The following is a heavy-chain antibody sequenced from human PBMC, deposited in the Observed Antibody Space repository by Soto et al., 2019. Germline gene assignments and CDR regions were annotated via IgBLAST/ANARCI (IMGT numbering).Heavy chain of an antibody. CDR3: AKGWGNIWHYGMDV. CDR2: ISGSGGTI. D-gene: IGHD3-16*01. J-gene: IGHJ6*01. Sequence: AVIRVGKKQGKGLEWVSTISGSGGTIYYADSVKGRFTISRDNSKSALWLQMNSLRAEETALYFCAKGWGNIWHYGMDVWGQATMV. V-gene: IGHV3-23*01. CDR1: A.